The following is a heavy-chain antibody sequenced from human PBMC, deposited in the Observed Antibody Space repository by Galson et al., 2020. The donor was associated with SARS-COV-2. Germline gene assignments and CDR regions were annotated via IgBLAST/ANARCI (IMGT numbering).Heavy chain of an antibody. CDR2: IWMDGSKV. V-gene: IGHV3-33*01. CDR3: ARENWGSSDY. D-gene: IGHD7-27*01. Sequence: GGSLRLSCPASGFTFNKFNMHWVRQAPGTGLEWVTLIWMDGSKVFYADSVKGRFTVSRDNSKNMLYLQMSSLRAEDTAVYYCARENWGSSDYWGQGTLVTVSS. CDR1: GFTFNKFN. J-gene: IGHJ4*02.